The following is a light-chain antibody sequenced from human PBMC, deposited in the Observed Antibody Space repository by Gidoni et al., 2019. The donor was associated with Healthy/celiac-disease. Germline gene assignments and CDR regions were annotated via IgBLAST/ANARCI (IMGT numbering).Light chain of an antibody. CDR1: QSLTRW. Sequence: DIQMTQSPSTLSASVGDRVTITCRASQSLTRWLVWYQQKPEKAPKLLIYKASSLGSGVPSRFSGSGSGTEFTLTISSLQPDDFATYYCQHYNGYPWTFGQGTKVEIK. CDR2: KAS. CDR3: QHYNGYPWT. V-gene: IGKV1-5*03. J-gene: IGKJ1*01.